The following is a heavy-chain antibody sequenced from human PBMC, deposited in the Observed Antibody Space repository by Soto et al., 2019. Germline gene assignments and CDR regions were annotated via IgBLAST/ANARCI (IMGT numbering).Heavy chain of an antibody. Sequence: GESLKISCKTSGYSFISYWVAWVRQKPGKGLEWMGTFYPGDSTSTYSPSFQGQVTISVDKSISTTYLHLSSLKASDTAMYYCARIIGYCRNNDCSWTFDIWGQGTTVTVSS. J-gene: IGHJ3*02. D-gene: IGHD2-2*03. CDR2: FYPGDSTS. CDR3: ARIIGYCRNNDCSWTFDI. V-gene: IGHV5-51*01. CDR1: GYSFISYW.